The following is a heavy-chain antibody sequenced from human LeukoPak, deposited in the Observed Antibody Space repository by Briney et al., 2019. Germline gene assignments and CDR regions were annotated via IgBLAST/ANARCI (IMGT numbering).Heavy chain of an antibody. V-gene: IGHV3-21*04. D-gene: IGHD2-2*02. CDR1: GFTFSSYS. Sequence: GGSLRLSCAASGFTFSSYSMNWVRQAPGKGLEWVSSISSSSSYIYSADSVKGRFTISRDNAKNSVYLQMNSLRSEDTAFYHCARDRCSSTSCYNTPNWFDPWGQGTLVTVSS. J-gene: IGHJ5*02. CDR3: ARDRCSSTSCYNTPNWFDP. CDR2: ISSSSSYI.